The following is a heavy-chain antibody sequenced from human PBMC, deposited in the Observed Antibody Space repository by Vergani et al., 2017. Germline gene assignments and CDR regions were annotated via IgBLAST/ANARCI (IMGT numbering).Heavy chain of an antibody. D-gene: IGHD3-9*01. V-gene: IGHV4-38-2*01. CDR1: GYSISSGYH. CDR2: IYHSGST. Sequence: QVQLQQSGPGLVKPSETLSLSCVVSGYSISSGYHWGWIRQPPGKGLEYIGSIYHSGSTFSNPSLESRVTISVDTSKNELSLKLQSVTAADTAVYYCVRIRYFDWWGLTPPDTFDTWGQGTVVNVSS. J-gene: IGHJ3*02. CDR3: VRIRYFDWWGLTPPDTFDT.